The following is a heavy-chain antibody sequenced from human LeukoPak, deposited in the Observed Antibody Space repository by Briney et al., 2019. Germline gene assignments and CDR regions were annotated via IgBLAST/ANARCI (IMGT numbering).Heavy chain of an antibody. CDR3: ARVGRWEGRPHAFDI. J-gene: IGHJ3*02. CDR2: ISAYNGNT. Sequence: ASVKVSCKASGYTFTSYGISWVRQAPGQGLEWMGWISAYNGNTNYAQKLQGRVTMTTDTSTRTAYMELRSLRSDDTAVYYCARVGRWEGRPHAFDIWGQGTMVTVSS. V-gene: IGHV1-18*01. CDR1: GYTFTSYG. D-gene: IGHD1-26*01.